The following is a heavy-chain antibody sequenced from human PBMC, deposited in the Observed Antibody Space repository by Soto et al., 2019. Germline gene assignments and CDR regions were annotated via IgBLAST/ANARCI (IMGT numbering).Heavy chain of an antibody. CDR2: ISGSGGST. CDR1: TFSSYA. V-gene: IGHV3-23*01. CDR3: AKALRYFDWFVFDI. D-gene: IGHD3-9*01. Sequence: TFSSYAMSWVRQAPGKGLEWVSAISGSGGSTYYADSVKGRFTISRDNSKNTLYLQMNSLRAEDTAVYYCAKALRYFDWFVFDIWGQGTMVTVSS. J-gene: IGHJ3*02.